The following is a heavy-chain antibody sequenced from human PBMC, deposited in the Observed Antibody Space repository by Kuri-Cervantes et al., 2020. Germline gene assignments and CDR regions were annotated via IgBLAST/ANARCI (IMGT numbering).Heavy chain of an antibody. V-gene: IGHV3-11*01. Sequence: LSLTCAASGFTFSNAWMSWVRQAPGKGLEWVSYISSSGSTIYYADSVKGRFTISRDNAKNSLYLQMNSLRAEDTALYYCAKDIGYYDSSGCDYWGQGTLVTVSS. CDR1: GFTFSNAW. CDR3: AKDIGYYDSSGCDY. CDR2: ISSSGSTI. D-gene: IGHD3-22*01. J-gene: IGHJ4*02.